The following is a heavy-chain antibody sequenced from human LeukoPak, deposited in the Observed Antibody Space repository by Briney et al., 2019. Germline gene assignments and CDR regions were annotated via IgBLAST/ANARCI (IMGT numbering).Heavy chain of an antibody. CDR3: ARAGGDSSGWYGY. V-gene: IGHV3-21*01. J-gene: IGHJ4*02. Sequence: GGSLRLSCAASGFTFISYSMNWVRQAPGKGLEWVSSISSSSSYIYYADSVKGRFTISRDNAKNSLYLQMNSLRAEDTAVYYCARAGGDSSGWYGYWGQGTLVTVSS. CDR1: GFTFISYS. CDR2: ISSSSSYI. D-gene: IGHD6-19*01.